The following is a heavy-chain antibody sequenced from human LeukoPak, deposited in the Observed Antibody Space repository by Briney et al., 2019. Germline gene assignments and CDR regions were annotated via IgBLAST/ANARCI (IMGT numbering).Heavy chain of an antibody. V-gene: IGHV3-53*01. J-gene: IGHJ4*02. CDR1: GFTVSSNY. CDR2: IYNGGSK. D-gene: IGHD6-6*01. CDR3: AGDLTIAARPAG. Sequence: GGSLRLSCAASGFTVSSNYMSWVRQAPGKGLEWVSVIYNGGSKYYADSVKGRFTISRDNSKNTLYLQINSLITADTAVYYCAGDLTIAARPAGWGQGALVTVSS.